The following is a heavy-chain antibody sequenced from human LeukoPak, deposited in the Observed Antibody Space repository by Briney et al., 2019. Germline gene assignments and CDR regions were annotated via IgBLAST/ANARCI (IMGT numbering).Heavy chain of an antibody. CDR2: IYTSGST. D-gene: IGHD6-19*01. V-gene: IGHV4-4*07. CDR1: GGSISSYY. CDR3: ASGYSSGWYDY. Sequence: SETLSLTCTVSGGSISSYYWSWIRQPAGKGLEWIGRIYTSGSTNYNPSLKSRVTMSVDTSKNQFSLKLSSVTAVDTAVYYCASGYSSGWYDYWGQGTLVTVSS. J-gene: IGHJ4*02.